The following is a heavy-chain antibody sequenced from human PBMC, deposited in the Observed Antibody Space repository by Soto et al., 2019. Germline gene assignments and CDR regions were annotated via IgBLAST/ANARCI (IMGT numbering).Heavy chain of an antibody. D-gene: IGHD6-6*01. CDR1: GGSISSDDYY. J-gene: IGHJ4*02. CDR2: IYYSGRT. V-gene: IGHV4-30-4*01. Sequence: SETPSLTCSVSGGSISSDDYYWSWIRQPPGKGLEWIGHIYYSGRTYYNPSLKSRLTISVDTSKNQFSLKLSSVSAADTAVYFCAGDRSNSPDYFDYWGKGTLVTASS. CDR3: AGDRSNSPDYFDY.